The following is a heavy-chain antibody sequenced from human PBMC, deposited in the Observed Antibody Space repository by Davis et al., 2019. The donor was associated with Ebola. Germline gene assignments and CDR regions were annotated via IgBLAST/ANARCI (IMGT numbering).Heavy chain of an antibody. CDR2: INHDGSEQ. Sequence: GESLKISCAASGFTFSSYGMHWVRQAPGRGLEWVANINHDGSEQYFLDSVRGRFTISRDNAKNSLFLQMNSLRAEDTALYYCATGAAAGNKYYFDYWGQGTLVTVSS. J-gene: IGHJ4*02. D-gene: IGHD6-13*01. CDR3: ATGAAAGNKYYFDY. V-gene: IGHV3-7*01. CDR1: GFTFSSYG.